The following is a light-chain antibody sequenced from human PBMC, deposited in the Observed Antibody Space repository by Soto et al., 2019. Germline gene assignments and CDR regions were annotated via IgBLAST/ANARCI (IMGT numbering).Light chain of an antibody. CDR3: QRSYSIPLT. CDR1: QSISIN. V-gene: IGKV1-39*01. J-gene: IGKJ4*01. CDR2: TTS. Sequence: DIQMPQSPSSLSASIGDRVTITCRASQSISINLNWYQQRPGKAPKLLIYTTSTLQSGDPSRFSGSGSGTDFTLTVSSLQPEDFATYYCQRSYSIPLTFGGGTKGEIK.